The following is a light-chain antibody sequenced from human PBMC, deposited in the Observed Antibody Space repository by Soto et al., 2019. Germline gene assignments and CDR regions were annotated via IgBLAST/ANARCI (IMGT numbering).Light chain of an antibody. J-gene: IGKJ2*02. CDR3: QQFDSVPCT. V-gene: IGKV1-33*01. Sequence: IQMTQSPSSLSASVGDRVTITCQASQDITNYLIWYQQKPGKAPKLLIYDASSLGTGVSSRFSGSGSGTHFTLNISSLQPEDIATYYCQQFDSVPCTFGQGTKLEMK. CDR2: DAS. CDR1: QDITNY.